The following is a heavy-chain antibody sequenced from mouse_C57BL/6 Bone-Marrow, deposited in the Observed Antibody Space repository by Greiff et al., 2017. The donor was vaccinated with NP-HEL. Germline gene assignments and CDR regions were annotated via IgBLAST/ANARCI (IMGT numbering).Heavy chain of an antibody. J-gene: IGHJ3*01. CDR3: ARSRETAQATYAY. V-gene: IGHV1-64*01. CDR1: GYTFTSYW. D-gene: IGHD3-2*02. Sequence: VQLQQPGAELVKPGASVKLSCKASGYTFTSYWMHWVKQRPGQGLEWIGMIHPNSGSTNYNEKFKSKATLTVDKSSSTAYMQLSSLTSEDSAVYYCARSRETAQATYAYWGQGTLVTVSA. CDR2: IHPNSGST.